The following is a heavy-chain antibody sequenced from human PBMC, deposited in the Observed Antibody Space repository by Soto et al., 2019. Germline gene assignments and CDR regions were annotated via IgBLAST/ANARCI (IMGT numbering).Heavy chain of an antibody. Sequence: SETLSLTCTVSGGSISSGGYYWSWIRQHPGKGLEWIGYIYYSGSTYYNPSLKRRTTISDDTTNNQFPQKLSSVTAAAAAVYYCARYCSGGSCYLFDYWGQGTLVTVSS. D-gene: IGHD2-15*01. CDR1: GGSISSGGYY. J-gene: IGHJ4*02. CDR2: IYYSGST. V-gene: IGHV4-31*03. CDR3: ARYCSGGSCYLFDY.